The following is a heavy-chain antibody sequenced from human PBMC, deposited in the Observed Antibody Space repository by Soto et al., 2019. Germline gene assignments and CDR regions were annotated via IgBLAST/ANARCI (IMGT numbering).Heavy chain of an antibody. J-gene: IGHJ4*02. Sequence: PGGSLRLSCAASGITFSNAWMSWVRQSPEKGLEWIGRIKSKTDGGTADYAPPVKGRFTISRDDSKNMLYLQMNSLKTEDTAVYYCATDHIPLWDWGQGTLVTVSS. CDR1: GITFSNAW. CDR3: ATDHIPLWD. CDR2: IKSKTDGGTA. D-gene: IGHD3-16*01. V-gene: IGHV3-15*01.